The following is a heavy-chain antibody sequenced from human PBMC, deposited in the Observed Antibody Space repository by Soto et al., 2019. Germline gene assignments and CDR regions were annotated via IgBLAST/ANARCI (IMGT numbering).Heavy chain of an antibody. D-gene: IGHD2-15*01. CDR1: GSILGRYA. Sequence: GGSLILSFTSFGSILGRYAMSWVPPAPREGLGWDSGNSGSGDSADNAHTVKGRFIISRDTPKNTLYLEMNSLRADDTAVYYCANQGFCRGSSCLFRPWYFDLWGRGTLVTSPQ. V-gene: IGHV3-23*01. CDR3: ANQGFCRGSSCLFRPWYFDL. CDR2: NSGSGDSA. J-gene: IGHJ2*01.